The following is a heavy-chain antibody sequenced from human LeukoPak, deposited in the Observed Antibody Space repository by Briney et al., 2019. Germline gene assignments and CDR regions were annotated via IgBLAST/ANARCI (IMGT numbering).Heavy chain of an antibody. CDR2: IGTDGGYI. CDR1: GFIFSNYN. J-gene: IGHJ4*02. CDR3: ARPYWGYYFDN. V-gene: IGHV3-21*01. Sequence: GGSLRLSCAASGFIFSNYNMNWLRQAPGKGLEWVATIGTDGGYIYYADSVKGRFTISRDNAKSSLYLQMNSLRAEDTAVYSCARPYWGYYFDNWGQGTLVTVSS. D-gene: IGHD7-27*01.